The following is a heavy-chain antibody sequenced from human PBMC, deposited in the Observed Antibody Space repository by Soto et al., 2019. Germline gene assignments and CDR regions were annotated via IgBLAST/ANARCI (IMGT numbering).Heavy chain of an antibody. CDR1: GFTFSSYA. V-gene: IGHV3-23*01. Sequence: GGSLRLSCAASGFTFSSYAMSWVRQAPGKGLEWVSAISGSGGSTYYADSVKGRFTISRDNSKNTLYLQMNSLRAEDTAVYYCAKVGGARYYYYSGLDVWGQGTTVTVSS. CDR3: AKVGGARYYYYSGLDV. D-gene: IGHD3-10*01. J-gene: IGHJ6*02. CDR2: ISGSGGST.